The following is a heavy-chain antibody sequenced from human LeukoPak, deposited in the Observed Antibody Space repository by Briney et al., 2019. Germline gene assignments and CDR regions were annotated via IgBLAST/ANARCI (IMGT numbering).Heavy chain of an antibody. Sequence: SETLSLTCTVSGGSISSGDYYWSWIRQPPGKGLEWIGYIYYSGSTYYNPSLKSRVTISVDTSKNQFSLRLSSVTAADTAVYYCAREASSGPLGYWGQGTLVTVSS. CDR1: GGSISSGDYY. V-gene: IGHV4-30-4*01. J-gene: IGHJ4*02. CDR3: AREASSGPLGY. CDR2: IYYSGST. D-gene: IGHD6-19*01.